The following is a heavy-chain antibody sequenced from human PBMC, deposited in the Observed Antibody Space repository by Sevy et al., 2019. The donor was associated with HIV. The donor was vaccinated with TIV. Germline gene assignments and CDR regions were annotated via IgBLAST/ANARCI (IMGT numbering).Heavy chain of an antibody. CDR2: INHSGST. V-gene: IGHV4-34*01. CDR3: AGDHDYGDYGAFDI. D-gene: IGHD4-17*01. J-gene: IGHJ3*02. Sequence: SETLSLTCAVYGRSFSGYYWSWIRQPPGKGPEWIGEINHSGSTNYNPSLKSRVTISVDTSKNQFSLKLSSVTAADTAVYYCAGDHDYGDYGAFDIWGQGTMVTVSS. CDR1: GRSFSGYY.